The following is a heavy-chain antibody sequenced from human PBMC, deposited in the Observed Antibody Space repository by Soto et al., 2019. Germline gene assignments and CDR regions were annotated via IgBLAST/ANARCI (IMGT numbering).Heavy chain of an antibody. Sequence: QVQLVESGGGVVQPGSSLRLSCTASGFTFSSYGMHWVRQAPGKGLEWVGIIWYDGGNKYYADSVKGRFTISRDNSKNTLYLQMNSLRAEDTAVYYCARDKFLLSYWGQGTLVTVSS. V-gene: IGHV3-33*01. CDR3: ARDKFLLSY. CDR2: IWYDGGNK. D-gene: IGHD2-15*01. CDR1: GFTFSSYG. J-gene: IGHJ4*02.